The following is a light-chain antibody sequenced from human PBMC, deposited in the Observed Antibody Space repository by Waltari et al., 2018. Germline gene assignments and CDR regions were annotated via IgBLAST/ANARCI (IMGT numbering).Light chain of an antibody. CDR1: QSVGRS. CDR3: QHYVKLPVT. CDR2: DAS. J-gene: IGKJ1*01. Sequence: DIVLTQSPGTLSLSPGERATLSCRASQSVGRSLAWYQQKPGQAPRLLIFDASNRATGVPDRFSGIGSGTDFSLTISRLEPEDLAVYFCQHYVKLPVTFGQGTKVEIK. V-gene: IGKV3-20*01.